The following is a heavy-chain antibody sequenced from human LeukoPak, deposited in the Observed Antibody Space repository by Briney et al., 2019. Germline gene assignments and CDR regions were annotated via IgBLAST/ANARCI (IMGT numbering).Heavy chain of an antibody. J-gene: IGHJ5*02. V-gene: IGHV4-59*08. CDR3: ARLSYDFWSGYLPTQYNWFDP. D-gene: IGHD3-3*01. Sequence: NPSETLSLTCTVSGGSISSYYWSWIRQPPGKGLEWIGYIYYSGSTNYNPSLKSRVTISVDTSKNQFSLKLSSVTAADTAVYYCARLSYDFWSGYLPTQYNWFDPWGQGTLVTVSS. CDR1: GGSISSYY. CDR2: IYYSGST.